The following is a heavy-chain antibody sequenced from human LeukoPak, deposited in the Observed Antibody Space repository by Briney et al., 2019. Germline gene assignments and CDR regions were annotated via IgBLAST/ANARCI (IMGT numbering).Heavy chain of an antibody. CDR3: AKERQTTTAFDS. CDR1: AFTFNTNP. CDR2: ISDSGGRT. Sequence: GGSLRLSCAASAFTFNTNPMAWVRHAPGKGLEWVSLISDSGGRTYYADSVKGRFTISRDNSKNTLYLQMSSLRVEDTAIYYCAKERQTTTAFDSWGQGTLVTVSS. D-gene: IGHD4-17*01. V-gene: IGHV3-23*01. J-gene: IGHJ4*02.